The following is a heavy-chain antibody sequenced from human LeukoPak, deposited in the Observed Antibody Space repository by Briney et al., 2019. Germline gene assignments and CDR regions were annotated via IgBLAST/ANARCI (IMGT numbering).Heavy chain of an antibody. J-gene: IGHJ4*02. CDR1: GFTVSSNY. V-gene: IGHV3-53*01. D-gene: IGHD3-22*01. Sequence: GGSLRLSCAASGFTVSSNYMSWVRQAPGKGLEWVSVIYSGGSTYYADSVKGRFTISRDNSKNTLYLQMNSLRAEDTAVYYCARGAPYDSSGYYLGPFDYWGQGTLVTVSS. CDR2: IYSGGST. CDR3: ARGAPYDSSGYYLGPFDY.